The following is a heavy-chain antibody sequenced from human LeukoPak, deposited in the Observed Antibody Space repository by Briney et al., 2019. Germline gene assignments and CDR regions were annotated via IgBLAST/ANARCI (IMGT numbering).Heavy chain of an antibody. J-gene: IGHJ3*02. CDR2: INPSGGST. V-gene: IGHV1-46*01. Sequence: ASVKVSCKASGYTFTSYYMHWVRQAPGQGLEWMGIINPSGGSTSYAQKFQGRVTMTRDTSTSTVYMELSSLRSEDTAVYYCARDTYYYDSSEPNDAFDIWGQGTMVTVSS. CDR3: ARDTYYYDSSEPNDAFDI. D-gene: IGHD3-22*01. CDR1: GYTFTSYY.